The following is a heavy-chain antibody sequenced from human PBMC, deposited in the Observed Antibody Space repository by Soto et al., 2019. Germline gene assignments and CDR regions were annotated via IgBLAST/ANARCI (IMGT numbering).Heavy chain of an antibody. CDR2: INHSGST. D-gene: IGHD6-13*01. J-gene: IGHJ6*02. CDR1: GGSFSGYY. Sequence: SETLSLTCAVYGGSFSGYYWSWIRQPPGKGLEWIGEINHSGSTNYNPSLKSRVTISVDTSKNQFSLKLSSVTTADTAVYYCARGEAKRGRSSSWHYYYYGMDVWGQGTTVTVSS. CDR3: ARGEAKRGRSSSWHYYYYGMDV. V-gene: IGHV4-34*01.